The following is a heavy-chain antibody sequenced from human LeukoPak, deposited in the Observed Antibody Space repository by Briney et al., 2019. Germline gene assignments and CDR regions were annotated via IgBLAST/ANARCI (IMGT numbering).Heavy chain of an antibody. V-gene: IGHV4-34*01. J-gene: IGHJ6*04. D-gene: IGHD3-3*01. Sequence: SETLSLTCAVYGGSFSDYYWSWIRQPPGKGLEWIGEINHSGSTNYNPSLKSRVTISVDTSKNQFSLKLSSVTAADTAVYYCARPNRDFWSGYRLDVWGKGTTVTVSS. CDR2: INHSGST. CDR3: ARPNRDFWSGYRLDV. CDR1: GGSFSDYY.